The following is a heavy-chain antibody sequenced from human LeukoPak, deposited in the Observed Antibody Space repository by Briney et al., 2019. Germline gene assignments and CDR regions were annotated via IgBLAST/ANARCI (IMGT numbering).Heavy chain of an antibody. CDR2: IYYSGST. CDR3: ARQGGPESTSCHY. V-gene: IGHV4-39*01. D-gene: IGHD2-2*01. J-gene: IGHJ4*02. Sequence: SETLSLTCTVSGGSISSSSYYWGWIRQPPGKGLEWIGSIYYSGSTYYNPSLKSRVTISVDTSKNQFSLKLSSVTAADTAVYYCARQGGPESTSCHYWGQGTLVTVSS. CDR1: GGSISSSSYY.